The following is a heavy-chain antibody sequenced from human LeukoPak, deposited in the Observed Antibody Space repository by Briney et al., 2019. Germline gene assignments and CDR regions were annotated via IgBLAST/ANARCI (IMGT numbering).Heavy chain of an antibody. CDR1: GFTVSSNY. V-gene: IGHV3-53*01. J-gene: IGHJ3*02. CDR2: LYSNGDT. Sequence: GGSLRLSCAASGFTVSSNYMTWVRQAPGKGLEWVSVLYSNGDTYYADSVKGRFTISRDNSKNTLYLQLNTLRAEDTAVYYCARYIPSCGGNCNDGFDIWGQGTMVSVSS. CDR3: ARYIPSCGGNCNDGFDI. D-gene: IGHD2-21*01.